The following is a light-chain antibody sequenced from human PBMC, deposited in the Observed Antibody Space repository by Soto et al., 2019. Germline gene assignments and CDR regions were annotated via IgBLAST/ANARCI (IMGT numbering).Light chain of an antibody. Sequence: QSVLTQPPSASASPGQSVTISCTGTSSDVGGYNYVSWYQQHPGKAPKLMIYEVSKRPSGVPDRFSGSKSGNTASLTVSGLQAEDEADYYCSSYAGSNNFVFGTGTKVTVL. CDR2: EVS. J-gene: IGLJ1*01. CDR1: SSDVGGYNY. V-gene: IGLV2-8*01. CDR3: SSYAGSNNFV.